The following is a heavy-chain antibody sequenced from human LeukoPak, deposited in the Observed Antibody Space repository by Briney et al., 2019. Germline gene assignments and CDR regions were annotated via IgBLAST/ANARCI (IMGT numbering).Heavy chain of an antibody. J-gene: IGHJ1*01. CDR2: ISGSGGST. Sequence: GGSLRLSCAASGFTFSSYAMSWVRQAPGKGLEWVSAISGSGGSTYYADSVKGRFTISRDNSKNTLYLQMNSLRAEDTAVYYCAKDPYCSSTSCQPEYFQHWGQGTLVTVSS. CDR3: AKDPYCSSTSCQPEYFQH. D-gene: IGHD2-2*01. CDR1: GFTFSSYA. V-gene: IGHV3-23*01.